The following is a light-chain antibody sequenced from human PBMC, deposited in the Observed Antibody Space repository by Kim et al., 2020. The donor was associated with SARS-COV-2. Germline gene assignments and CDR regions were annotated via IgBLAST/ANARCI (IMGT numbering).Light chain of an antibody. V-gene: IGKV3-15*01. CDR3: QQYNNWHT. Sequence: EIVMTQSPATLSVSPGERATLSCRASHTVISNLAWYQKKAGQAPRLLIYGASTRATGIPARFSGSGSGTEFTLTISSLQSEDSALYYCQQYNNWHTFGQGTKLEI. CDR2: GAS. J-gene: IGKJ2*01. CDR1: HTVISN.